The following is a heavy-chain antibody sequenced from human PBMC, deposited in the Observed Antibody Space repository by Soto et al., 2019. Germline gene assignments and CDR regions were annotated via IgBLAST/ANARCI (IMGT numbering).Heavy chain of an antibody. D-gene: IGHD2-21*01. V-gene: IGHV3-21*01. Sequence: GGSLRLSCAASGFAFNTYSMNWVRQAPGKGLEWVSSISWSSEYIYYAESVQGRFTISRDNAKNSLYLQMNSLRVDDTALYYCAGEKHYYYGLDVWGQGTSVTVSS. CDR1: GFAFNTYS. J-gene: IGHJ6*02. CDR3: AGEKHYYYGLDV. CDR2: ISWSSEYI.